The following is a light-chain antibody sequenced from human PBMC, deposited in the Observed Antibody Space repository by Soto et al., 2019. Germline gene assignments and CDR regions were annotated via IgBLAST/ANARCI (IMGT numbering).Light chain of an antibody. Sequence: QSALTQPASVSGSPGQSITISCTGTSSDVGGYKYVSWYQEHPGKAPKLMIYEVSNRPSGVSNRFSGSKSGNMASLTISGLQAEDEADYYCSSYTSSSTWVFGGGTKLTVL. J-gene: IGLJ3*02. CDR2: EVS. CDR1: SSDVGGYKY. CDR3: SSYTSSSTWV. V-gene: IGLV2-14*01.